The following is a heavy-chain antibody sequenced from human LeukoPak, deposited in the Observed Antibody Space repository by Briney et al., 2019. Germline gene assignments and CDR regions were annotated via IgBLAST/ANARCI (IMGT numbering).Heavy chain of an antibody. CDR1: GFTLTDFY. CDR2: INPNSGST. CDR3: ARTTGGYCTSTNCLFNY. J-gene: IGHJ4*02. D-gene: IGHD2-2*01. Sequence: GASVKVSCRASGFTLTDFYIHWVRQAPGPGLEWMGWINPNSGSTSFARKFQGRVTMTRDTSISTAYMELSRLRSADTAVYYCARTTGGYCTSTNCLFNYWGQGTLVTVSS. V-gene: IGHV1-2*02.